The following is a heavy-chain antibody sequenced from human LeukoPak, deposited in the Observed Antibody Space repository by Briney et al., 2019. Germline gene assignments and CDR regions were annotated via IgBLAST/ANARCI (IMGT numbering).Heavy chain of an antibody. Sequence: RPGGSLRLSCAASGFTVSSNDMSWVRQAPGKGLECISVIYSGGSTDYADSVKGRLTISRDNSKNTLYLQMNSLRAEDTAVYYCARVVDHDYGDYYLDYWGQGTLVTVSS. V-gene: IGHV3-53*01. D-gene: IGHD4-17*01. CDR1: GFTVSSND. J-gene: IGHJ4*02. CDR3: ARVVDHDYGDYYLDY. CDR2: IYSGGST.